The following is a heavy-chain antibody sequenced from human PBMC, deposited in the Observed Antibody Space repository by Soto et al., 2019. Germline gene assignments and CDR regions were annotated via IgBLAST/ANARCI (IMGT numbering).Heavy chain of an antibody. V-gene: IGHV1-3*01. CDR1: GYTFTSYA. J-gene: IGHJ3*02. Sequence: ASVKVSCKASGYTFTSYAMHLVRQAPGQRLEWMGWINAGNGNTKYSQQFQGRVTITRDTSASTAYMELSSLRSEDTAVYYCAMLGVEQQLVLRAFDIWGQGTMVTVS. CDR2: INAGNGNT. D-gene: IGHD6-13*01. CDR3: AMLGVEQQLVLRAFDI.